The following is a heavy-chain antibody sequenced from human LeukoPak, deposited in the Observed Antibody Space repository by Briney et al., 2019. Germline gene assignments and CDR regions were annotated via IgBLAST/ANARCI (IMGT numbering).Heavy chain of an antibody. CDR2: IYSGGNT. V-gene: IGHV3-53*01. CDR1: GFTVSSNY. D-gene: IGHD3-10*01. J-gene: IGHJ4*02. Sequence: GGSLRLSCAASGFTVSSNYMSWVRQAPGKGLEWVSVIYSGGNTYYADSVKGRFTISRDNSKSTLYLQMNSLRAEDTAVYYCARGHHSESYKADYWGQGTLVTVSS. CDR3: ARGHHSESYKADY.